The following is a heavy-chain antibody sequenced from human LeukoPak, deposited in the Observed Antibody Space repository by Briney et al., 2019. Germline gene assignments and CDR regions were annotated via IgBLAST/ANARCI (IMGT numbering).Heavy chain of an antibody. CDR3: ARGGLRTFFDF. CDR2: IHHDGST. D-gene: IGHD4-17*01. Sequence: SGTLSLTCAVSGGSISSGYWWSWVRQSPRKGLEWIGEIHHDGSTNYNPSLKSRLTILVDKSRNQFSLMLRSVTAADTAVYYCARGGLRTFFDFWGQGALVTVSS. V-gene: IGHV4-4*02. J-gene: IGHJ4*02. CDR1: GGSISSGYW.